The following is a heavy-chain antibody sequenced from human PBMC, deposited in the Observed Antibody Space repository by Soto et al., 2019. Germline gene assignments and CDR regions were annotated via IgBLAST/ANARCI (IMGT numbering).Heavy chain of an antibody. D-gene: IGHD5-18*01. V-gene: IGHV4-31*03. Sequence: SETLSLTCTVSGGSISSGGYYWSWIRQHPGKGLEWIGYIYYSGSTYYNPSLKSRVTISVGTSKNQFSLKLSSVTAADTAVYYCARAGVHIQPFDYWGQGTLVTVSS. CDR3: ARAGVHIQPFDY. J-gene: IGHJ4*02. CDR2: IYYSGST. CDR1: GGSISSGGYY.